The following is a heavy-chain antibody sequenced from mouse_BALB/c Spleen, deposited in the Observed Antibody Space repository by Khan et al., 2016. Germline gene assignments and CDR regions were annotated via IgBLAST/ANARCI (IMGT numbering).Heavy chain of an antibody. Sequence: QIQLVQSGPELKKPGETVKISCKASVYTFTNYGMNWVKQAPGKGLKWMGWINTYTGEPTYADDFKGRFAFSLETSASTAYLQINNLKNEDTATYFCARSGYDYAMDYWGQGTSVTVSS. CDR1: VYTFTNYG. CDR3: ARSGYDYAMDY. CDR2: INTYTGEP. D-gene: IGHD2-2*01. V-gene: IGHV9-3-1*01. J-gene: IGHJ4*01.